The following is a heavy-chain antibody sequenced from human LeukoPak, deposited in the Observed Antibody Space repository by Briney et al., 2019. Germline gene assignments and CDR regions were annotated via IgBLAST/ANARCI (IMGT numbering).Heavy chain of an antibody. J-gene: IGHJ4*02. CDR3: ARVGKVGAFDY. V-gene: IGHV3-30-3*01. Sequence: GGSLRLSCAASGVTVSDNYMSWVRQAPGKGLEWVAVISYDGSNKYYADSVKGRFTISRDNSKNTLYLQMNSLRAEDTAVYYCARVGKVGAFDYWGQGTLVTVSS. D-gene: IGHD1-26*01. CDR1: GVTVSDNY. CDR2: ISYDGSNK.